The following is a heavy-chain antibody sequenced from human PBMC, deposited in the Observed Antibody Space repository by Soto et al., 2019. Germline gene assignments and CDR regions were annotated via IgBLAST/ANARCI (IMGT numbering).Heavy chain of an antibody. CDR3: ARGRYCSSTSCYNNWFDP. Sequence: PSDTLSLTCAVYGGSFSGYYWSWIRQPPGKGLEWVGEINHSGSTNYHPSLKSRVTISVDTSKNQFSLKLSSVTAADTAVYYCARGRYCSSTSCYNNWFDPWGQGTLVTVSS. D-gene: IGHD2-2*02. V-gene: IGHV4-34*01. CDR1: GGSFSGYY. J-gene: IGHJ5*02. CDR2: INHSGST.